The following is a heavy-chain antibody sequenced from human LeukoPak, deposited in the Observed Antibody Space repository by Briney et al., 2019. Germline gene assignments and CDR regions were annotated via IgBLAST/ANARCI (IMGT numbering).Heavy chain of an antibody. Sequence: SGGSLRLSCAASGFTFSSYSMNWVRQAPGKGLEWVSSISSSSSYIYYADSVKGRFTISRDNAKNSLYLQMNSLRAEDTAVYYCAREAHIPNDYYYYYYMDVWGKGTTVTVPS. D-gene: IGHD2-2*02. CDR3: AREAHIPNDYYYYYYMDV. CDR2: ISSSSSYI. V-gene: IGHV3-21*01. CDR1: GFTFSSYS. J-gene: IGHJ6*03.